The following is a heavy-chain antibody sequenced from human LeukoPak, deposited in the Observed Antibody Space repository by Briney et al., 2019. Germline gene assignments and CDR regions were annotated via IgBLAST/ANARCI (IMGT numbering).Heavy chain of an antibody. CDR1: GFSFSRYY. D-gene: IGHD1-26*01. CDR2: IPTSGICV. Sequence: NSGGSLRLSCAASGFSFSRYYMSWVRQTPGKALEWISYIPTSGICVQYADSVRGRFTASRDDAKNSLHLQMDSLRVEDTAVYYCTRAVGLGPGAHFDQWGQGALVIVSS. V-gene: IGHV3-11*01. CDR3: TRAVGLGPGAHFDQ. J-gene: IGHJ4*02.